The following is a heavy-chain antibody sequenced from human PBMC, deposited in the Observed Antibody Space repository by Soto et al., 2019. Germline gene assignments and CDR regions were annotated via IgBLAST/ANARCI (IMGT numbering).Heavy chain of an antibody. CDR3: ARVSTDFWSGYPFLYFDY. CDR1: GGSISSYY. V-gene: IGHV4-59*01. J-gene: IGHJ4*02. CDR2: IYYSGST. D-gene: IGHD3-3*01. Sequence: SETLSLTCTVSGGSISSYYWSWIRQPPGKGLEWIGYIYYSGSTNYNPSLKSRVTISVDTSKNQFSLKLSSVTAADTAVYYCARVSTDFWSGYPFLYFDYWGQGTMVTVSS.